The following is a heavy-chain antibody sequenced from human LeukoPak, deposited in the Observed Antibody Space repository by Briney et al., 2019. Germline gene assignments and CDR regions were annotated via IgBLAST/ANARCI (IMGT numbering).Heavy chain of an antibody. CDR1: GGSINTYY. J-gene: IGHJ4*02. CDR3: ARALGGDYKLDY. CDR2: IYYSAST. D-gene: IGHD4-17*01. V-gene: IGHV4-59*01. Sequence: AETLSLTCTVSGGSINTYYWTWLRQPPGKGLEWIGYIYYSASTNYTPSLKSRVTISVDTSKNQFSLKLSSVTAADTAVYYCARALGGDYKLDYWGQGALVTVSS.